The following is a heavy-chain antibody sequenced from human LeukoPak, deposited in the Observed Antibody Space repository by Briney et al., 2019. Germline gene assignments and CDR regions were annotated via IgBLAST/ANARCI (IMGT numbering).Heavy chain of an antibody. J-gene: IGHJ4*02. V-gene: IGHV4-59*08. Sequence: SETLSLTCTLSGGSIRRYYWSWIRQPPGKGLEWIGYIYYSGSTNYNPSLKSRVTISVDTSKNQFSLKLNSVTAADTAVYYCARHDMDVAGGGLDFFDYWGQGTLVTVSS. CDR2: IYYSGST. CDR1: GGSIRRYY. D-gene: IGHD1-26*01. CDR3: ARHDMDVAGGGLDFFDY.